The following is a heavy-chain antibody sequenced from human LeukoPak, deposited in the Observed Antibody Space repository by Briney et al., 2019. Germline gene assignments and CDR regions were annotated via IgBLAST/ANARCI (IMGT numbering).Heavy chain of an antibody. CDR2: IKQDGSER. V-gene: IGHV3-7*01. CDR3: ARAGSHWHYVY. J-gene: IGHJ4*02. Sequence: GSLRLSCAASGFTFSGFSMSWVRQSPTKGLEWVANIKQDGSERYYVDSVKGRFTISRDNAKNSLSLQMNNLRVEDTAVYYCARAGSHWHYVYWGQGTVVTVSS. CDR1: GFTFSGFS. D-gene: IGHD3-10*01.